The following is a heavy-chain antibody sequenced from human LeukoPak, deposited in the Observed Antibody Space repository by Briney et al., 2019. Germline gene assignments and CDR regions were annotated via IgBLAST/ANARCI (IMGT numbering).Heavy chain of an antibody. Sequence: VGSLRLSCAASGFIFSSHWMTWVRQAPGKGLEFVASIKQGGSEKYYADSVKGRFTVSRDNAKNSLNLQMNSLSAGDTAVYYCARGPNYGARVDYIDSWGQGTKVTVSS. V-gene: IGHV3-7*01. CDR2: IKQGGSEK. CDR1: GFIFSSHW. J-gene: IGHJ4*02. CDR3: ARGPNYGARVDYIDS. D-gene: IGHD4-17*01.